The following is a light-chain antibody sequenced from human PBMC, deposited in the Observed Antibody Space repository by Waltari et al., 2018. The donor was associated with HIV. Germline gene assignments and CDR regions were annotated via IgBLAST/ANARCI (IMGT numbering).Light chain of an antibody. CDR2: DVS. V-gene: IGLV2-11*01. CDR3: CSYAGSYTLGV. J-gene: IGLJ2*01. Sequence: QSALTQPRSVSGSPGQSVTISCTGTSSDVGNYNYVSWYQQHPGKAPKFMIYDVSKRPYGVPDRFSGSKSGTTASLTISGLQAEDEADYYCCSYAGSYTLGVFGGGTKVTVL. CDR1: SSDVGNYNY.